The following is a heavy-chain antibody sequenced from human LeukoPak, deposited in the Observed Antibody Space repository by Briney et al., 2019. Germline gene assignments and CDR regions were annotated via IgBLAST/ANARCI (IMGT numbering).Heavy chain of an antibody. CDR3: ARATDYGGNPIDY. CDR1: GGSFSGYY. J-gene: IGHJ4*02. V-gene: IGHV4-34*01. D-gene: IGHD4-23*01. Sequence: PSETLSLTCAVYGGSFSGYYWSWIRQPPGKGLEWIGEINHSGSTNYNPSLKSRVTISVDTSKNQFSLKLSSVTAADTAVYYCARATDYGGNPIDYWGQGTLVTVSS. CDR2: INHSGST.